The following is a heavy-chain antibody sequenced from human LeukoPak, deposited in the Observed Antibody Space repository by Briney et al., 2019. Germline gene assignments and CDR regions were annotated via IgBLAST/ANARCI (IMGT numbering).Heavy chain of an antibody. Sequence: PGGSLRLSCAASGFTFSSYWMHWVRQAPGKGLVWVSRINSDGSSTSYADSVKGRFTISRDNAKNSLYLQMNSLRAEDTAVYYCARGGYDSSGYYLGAFDIWGQGTMVTVSS. V-gene: IGHV3-74*01. CDR1: GFTFSSYW. CDR2: INSDGSST. CDR3: ARGGYDSSGYYLGAFDI. D-gene: IGHD3-22*01. J-gene: IGHJ3*02.